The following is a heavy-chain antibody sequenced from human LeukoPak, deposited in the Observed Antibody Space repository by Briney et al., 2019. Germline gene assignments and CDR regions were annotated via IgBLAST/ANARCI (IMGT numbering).Heavy chain of an antibody. Sequence: SETLSLTCGVSGTSFTSYYWSWIRQTPGKGLEWIGEVNHSGYTNMNPSLKSRVTISVDTSKNQFSLMMTSVTAADTAVYFCARMTAGHDYWGQGTLVTVSS. CDR3: ARMTAGHDY. V-gene: IGHV4-34*01. CDR1: GTSFTSYY. J-gene: IGHJ4*02. CDR2: VNHSGYT. D-gene: IGHD2-21*02.